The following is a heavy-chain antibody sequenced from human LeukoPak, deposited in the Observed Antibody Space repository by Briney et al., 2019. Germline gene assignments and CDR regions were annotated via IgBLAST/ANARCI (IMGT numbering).Heavy chain of an antibody. CDR2: ISSSSSYI. V-gene: IGHV3-21*06. J-gene: IGHJ4*02. CDR3: ARIAAAGVYYFDY. CDR1: GFTVSRDH. D-gene: IGHD6-13*01. Sequence: GGSLRLSCAASGFTVSRDHMNWLRQAPGKGLEWVSSISSSSSYIYYADSVKGRFTISRDNAKNSLYLQMNSLRAEDTAVYYCARIAAAGVYYFDYWGQGTLVTVSS.